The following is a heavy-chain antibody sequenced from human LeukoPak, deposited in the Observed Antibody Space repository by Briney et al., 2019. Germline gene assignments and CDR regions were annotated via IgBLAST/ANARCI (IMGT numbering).Heavy chain of an antibody. D-gene: IGHD3-10*01. CDR2: ISWNSGSI. V-gene: IGHV3-9*01. Sequence: GGSLRLSCAASGFTFDDYTMHWVWQAPGKGLEWVSGISWNSGSIGYADSVKGRFTISRDNAKNSLYLQMNSLRAEDTALYYCAKDMLYGSGSSILDYWGQGTLVTVSS. CDR1: GFTFDDYT. J-gene: IGHJ4*02. CDR3: AKDMLYGSGSSILDY.